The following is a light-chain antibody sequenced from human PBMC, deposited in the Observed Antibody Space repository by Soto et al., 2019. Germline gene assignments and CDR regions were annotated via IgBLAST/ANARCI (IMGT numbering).Light chain of an antibody. Sequence: EIVLTQSPGTLSLSPGDRATLSCRASQSLSVSYIAWYQQKPGQAPRLLIYSTSTRAAGIPDRFTGRGSGTHFTLAISILAHEDFAFYYCHQVGDSPQTFGQGTTVEV. CDR2: STS. V-gene: IGKV3-20*01. CDR3: HQVGDSPQT. J-gene: IGKJ1*01. CDR1: QSLSVSY.